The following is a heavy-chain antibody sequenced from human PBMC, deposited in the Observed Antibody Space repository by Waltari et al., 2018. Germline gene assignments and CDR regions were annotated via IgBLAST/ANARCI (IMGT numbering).Heavy chain of an antibody. CDR3: VKWDYSGSGFSHFYPMDV. CDR2: ISDDGSNE. D-gene: IGHD3-10*01. Sequence: QVQLVESGGGMVQPGRSLRLSCVASGFSFSNYGMHWVRQAPGKGVGWVAFISDDGSNEDYRDSGKGRFTISRDNSKNRLSLQMNSLTPEDTAVYHCVKWDYSGSGFSHFYPMDVWGQGTTVTVS. V-gene: IGHV3-30*18. J-gene: IGHJ6*02. CDR1: GFSFSNYG.